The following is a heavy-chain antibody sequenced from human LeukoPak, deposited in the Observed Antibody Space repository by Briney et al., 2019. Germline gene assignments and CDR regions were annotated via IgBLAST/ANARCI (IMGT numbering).Heavy chain of an antibody. J-gene: IGHJ5*02. CDR1: GGSFSGYY. V-gene: IGHV4-34*01. D-gene: IGHD2-15*01. Sequence: PSETLSLTCAVYGGSFSGYYWSWIRQPPGKGLEWIGEINHSGSTNYNPSLKSRVTISVDTSKNQFSLKLSSVTAADTAVYYCATRGGYCSGGSCYSWFDPWGQGTLVTVSS. CDR3: ATRGGYCSGGSCYSWFDP. CDR2: INHSGST.